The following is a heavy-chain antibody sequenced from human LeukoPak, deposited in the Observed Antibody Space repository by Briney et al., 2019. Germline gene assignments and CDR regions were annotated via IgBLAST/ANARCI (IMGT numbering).Heavy chain of an antibody. Sequence: GGSLRLSCAVSGFPFSNYWMTWLRHAPGKGLDWVANIIEEGREVYYVDSVEGRFTISRDNAKNSLYLQVNSLRAEDTAVYYCANGPGGATLYGFDYWGQGTLVTVSS. J-gene: IGHJ4*02. V-gene: IGHV3-7*01. CDR3: ANGPGGATLYGFDY. CDR1: GFPFSNYW. D-gene: IGHD1-26*01. CDR2: IIEEGREV.